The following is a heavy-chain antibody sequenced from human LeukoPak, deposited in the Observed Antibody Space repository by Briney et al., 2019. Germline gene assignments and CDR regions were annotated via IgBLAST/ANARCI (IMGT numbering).Heavy chain of an antibody. CDR2: INHSGST. V-gene: IGHV4-34*01. D-gene: IGHD3-3*01. CDR3: AKLYYDFWSGNY. J-gene: IGHJ4*02. Sequence: PSETLSLTCAVYGGSFSGYYWSWIRQPPGKGLEWIGEINHSGSTNYNPSLKSRVTISVDTSKNQFSLKLSSVTAADTAVYYCAKLYYDFWSGNYWGQGTLVTVSP. CDR1: GGSFSGYY.